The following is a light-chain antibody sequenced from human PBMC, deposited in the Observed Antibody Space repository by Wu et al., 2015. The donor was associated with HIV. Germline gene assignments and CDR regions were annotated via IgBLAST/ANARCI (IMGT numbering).Light chain of an antibody. Sequence: DIQLTQSPSFMSTSIGDRVTITCRASQGINSYLAWYQLKPGKAPKLLIYGASTLQSGVPSRFSGSGSGTEFTLTITSLQPEDFATYYCQQLNTKPPTFDQGTKVEIK. CDR1: QGINSY. V-gene: IGKV1-9*01. CDR3: QQLNTKPPT. J-gene: IGKJ1*01. CDR2: GAS.